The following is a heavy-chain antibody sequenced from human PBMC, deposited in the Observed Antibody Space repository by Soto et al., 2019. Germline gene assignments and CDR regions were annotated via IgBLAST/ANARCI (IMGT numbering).Heavy chain of an antibody. J-gene: IGHJ6*03. V-gene: IGHV4-59*08. Sequence: QVQLQESGPTLVKPSETLSLTCTVSGGSIRSYCWTWIRQPPGEGLEWIACICNSGATNYNPSLYSRVAISIDTQKHHFSLQLSSVTVADTSFYYCAGVGSIVVATRRLMDVWGKGTTVTVSS. CDR3: AGVGSIVVATRRLMDV. CDR1: GGSIRSYC. D-gene: IGHD3-22*01. CDR2: ICNSGAT.